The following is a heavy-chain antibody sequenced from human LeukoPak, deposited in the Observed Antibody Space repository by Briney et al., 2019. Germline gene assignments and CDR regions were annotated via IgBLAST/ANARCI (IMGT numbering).Heavy chain of an antibody. J-gene: IGHJ5*02. Sequence: ASVKVSCKASVYTFTSYAMHWVRQAPGQRLEWMGWINAGNGNTKYSQKFQGRVTITRDTSASTAYMELSSLRSEDTAVYYCARGGRYCSGGSCYSYNWFDPWGQGTLVTVSS. CDR2: INAGNGNT. CDR1: VYTFTSYA. D-gene: IGHD2-15*01. V-gene: IGHV1-3*01. CDR3: ARGGRYCSGGSCYSYNWFDP.